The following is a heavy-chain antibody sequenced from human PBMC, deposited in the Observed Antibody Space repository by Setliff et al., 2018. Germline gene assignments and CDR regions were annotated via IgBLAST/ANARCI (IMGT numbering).Heavy chain of an antibody. J-gene: IGHJ4*02. D-gene: IGHD3-9*01. CDR1: GYTFSDY. V-gene: IGHV1-2*02. CDR3: AGVDVLTASPF. Sequence: ASVKVSCKASGYTFSDYIHWVRQAPGQGLEWMGWINPNSAGTNYAQKFQGRVTMAWDASITTAYLDLSRLTSDDTASYYCAGVDVLTASPFWGLGTRVTVSS. CDR2: INPNSAGT.